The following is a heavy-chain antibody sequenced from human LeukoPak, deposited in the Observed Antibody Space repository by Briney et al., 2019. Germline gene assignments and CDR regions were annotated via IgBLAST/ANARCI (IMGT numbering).Heavy chain of an antibody. D-gene: IGHD2-15*01. CDR2: IYYSGST. J-gene: IGHJ5*02. V-gene: IGHV4-59*01. CDR3: ARVATPNWFDP. Sequence: SETLSLTCTVSGGSISSYYGSWIRQPPGKGLEWIGYIYYSGSTNYNPSLKSRVTISVDTSKNQFSLKLSSVTAADTAVYYCARVATPNWFDPWGQGTLVTVSS. CDR1: GGSISSYY.